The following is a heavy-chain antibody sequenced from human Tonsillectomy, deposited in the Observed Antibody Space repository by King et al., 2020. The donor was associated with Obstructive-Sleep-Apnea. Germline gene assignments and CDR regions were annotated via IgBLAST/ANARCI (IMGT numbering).Heavy chain of an antibody. CDR3: AGGVAARQSYYYGLDV. CDR2: IIPLYAST. CDR1: GGTFSSYA. V-gene: IGHV1-69*01. D-gene: IGHD6-6*01. Sequence: VQLVESGAEVKRPGSSVKVSCKASGGTFSSYAFIWVRLAPGQGLEWMGEIIPLYASTSNAEKFQGRVTITADESTSTAYMELSSLRSEDTAVYYCAGGVAARQSYYYGLDVWGQGTTVTVSS. J-gene: IGHJ6*02.